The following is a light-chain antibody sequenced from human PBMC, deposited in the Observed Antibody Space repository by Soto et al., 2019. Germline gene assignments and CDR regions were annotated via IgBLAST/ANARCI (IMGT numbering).Light chain of an antibody. CDR3: QQRSNWPLT. V-gene: IGKV3-11*01. CDR2: DAS. CDR1: QSVSSY. J-gene: IGKJ4*01. Sequence: EIVLTQSPATLSLSPGERATLSCRASQSVSSYLAWYRWKPGQAPSLLIYDASNRATGIPARFSGSGSGTDFTLTISSLEPEDFAVYYCQQRSNWPLTFGGGTKVEIK.